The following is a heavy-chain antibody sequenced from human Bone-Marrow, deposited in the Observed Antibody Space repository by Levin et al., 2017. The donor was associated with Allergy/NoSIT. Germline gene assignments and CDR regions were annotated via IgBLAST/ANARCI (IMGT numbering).Heavy chain of an antibody. D-gene: IGHD2-2*03. J-gene: IGHJ6*02. CDR2: IRGSNNSI. CDR1: GFTFRSYN. Sequence: GGSLRLSCAASGFTFRSYNMNWVRQAPGKGLEWISSIRGSNNSIYYADSVKGRFTISRDNAKNSLYLQLNSLRAEDTAVFYCARGPTIDVTGFKWIFGLDVWGQGTTVTVSS. CDR3: ARGPTIDVTGFKWIFGLDV. V-gene: IGHV3-21*01.